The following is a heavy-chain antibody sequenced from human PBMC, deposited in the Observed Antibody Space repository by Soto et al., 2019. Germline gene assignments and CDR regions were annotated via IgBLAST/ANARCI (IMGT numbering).Heavy chain of an antibody. V-gene: IGHV4-39*01. CDR3: ARHRIEVVWRGFDF. Sequence: SETLSLTCTVSADSSTISNSYWGWLRQPPGKGLQWIGSSSYNGGTFYNPSLKSRVAISVDTSKKQSSLQVTSVTAADTAVYYCARHRIEVVWRGFDFWGQGSPVTVSS. D-gene: IGHD1-1*01. J-gene: IGHJ4*02. CDR2: SSYNGGT. CDR1: ADSSTISNSY.